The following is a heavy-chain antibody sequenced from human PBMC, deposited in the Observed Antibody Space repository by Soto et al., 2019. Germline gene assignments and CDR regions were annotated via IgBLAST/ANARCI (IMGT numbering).Heavy chain of an antibody. D-gene: IGHD2-2*01. Sequence: ASVKVSCKASGYTFTSYGISWVRQAPGQGLEWMGWISAYNGNTNYAQKLQGRVTMTTDTSKSTAYMELRSLRSDDTAVYDGARMSEIVVVPAADAFDSWGQGRMVTVS. V-gene: IGHV1-18*01. CDR2: ISAYNGNT. J-gene: IGHJ3*02. CDR3: ARMSEIVVVPAADAFDS. CDR1: GYTFTSYG.